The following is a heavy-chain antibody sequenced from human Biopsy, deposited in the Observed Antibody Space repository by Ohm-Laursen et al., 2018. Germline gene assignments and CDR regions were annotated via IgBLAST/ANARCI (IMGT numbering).Heavy chain of an antibody. J-gene: IGHJ5*02. CDR1: GGSISSSTTYY. CDR2: IYNTETT. CDR3: ARHPTGFWFDP. Sequence: GTLSFTWAVFGGSISSSTTYYWAWLRQPPGDGLEWIGSIYNTETTFYNPSLKSRVTISVDTSTNQFSLKVSSVTAADTALYFCARHPTGFWFDPWGHGTLVTVSS. V-gene: IGHV4-39*01.